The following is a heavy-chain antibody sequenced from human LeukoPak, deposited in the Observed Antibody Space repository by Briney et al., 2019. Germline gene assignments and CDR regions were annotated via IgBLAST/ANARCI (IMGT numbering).Heavy chain of an antibody. J-gene: IGHJ4*02. Sequence: PSETLSLTCTVSGDSVSSYYWSWIRQPPGKGLEWIGYIHTGGGTSYIPSLKGRVTISIDTSKNQFSLKLGSVTAADPAVYYCARLTRLSTSPDRYYLDYWGQGTLVTVSS. D-gene: IGHD6-6*01. CDR1: GDSVSSYY. CDR2: IHTGGGT. V-gene: IGHV4-4*09. CDR3: ARLTRLSTSPDRYYLDY.